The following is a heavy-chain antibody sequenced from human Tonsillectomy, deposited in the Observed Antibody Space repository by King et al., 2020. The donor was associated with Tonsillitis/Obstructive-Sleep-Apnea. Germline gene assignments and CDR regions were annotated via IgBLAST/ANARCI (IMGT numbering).Heavy chain of an antibody. Sequence: VQLQESGPGLVKPSETLSLTCTVSGGSISPYYWGWIRPPPGKELEWIGYVYDSGGTNYNPSLKSRVNISVDTPKIQFSLKLRSVTAADTALYYCAREGDEVDAFDIWGQGTMVTVPS. D-gene: IGHD3-16*01. CDR1: GGSISPYY. CDR2: VYDSGGT. CDR3: AREGDEVDAFDI. V-gene: IGHV4-59*01. J-gene: IGHJ3*02.